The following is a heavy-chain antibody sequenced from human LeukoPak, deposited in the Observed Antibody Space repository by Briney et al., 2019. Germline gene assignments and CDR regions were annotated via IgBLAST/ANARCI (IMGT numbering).Heavy chain of an antibody. Sequence: GESLKISCNASGYSFANYWITWVRQMPGKGLECMGIIYPGDSDTRYSPSFQGQVTISVDNSISTAYLQWSSLKASDTAMYYCARHVSVVVPADGWFDPWGQGTLVTVSS. J-gene: IGHJ5*02. CDR3: ARHVSVVVPADGWFDP. CDR2: IYPGDSDT. V-gene: IGHV5-51*01. D-gene: IGHD2-2*01. CDR1: GYSFANYW.